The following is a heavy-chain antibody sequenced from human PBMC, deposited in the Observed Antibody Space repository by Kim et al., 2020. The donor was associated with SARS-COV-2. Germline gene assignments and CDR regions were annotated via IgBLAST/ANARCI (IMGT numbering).Heavy chain of an antibody. D-gene: IGHD3-22*01. J-gene: IGHJ4*02. CDR2: IDYSGST. CDR3: ARSYDSSGYYLKSYYFDY. Sequence: SETLSLTCTVSGCSISSSNYYWGWIRQPPGKGLEWIGSIDYSGSTYYNPSLKSRVTISVDTSKNQFSLKLSSVTAADTAVYYCARSYDSSGYYLKSYYFDYCGQGTLVTVSS. V-gene: IGHV4-39*01. CDR1: GCSISSSNYY.